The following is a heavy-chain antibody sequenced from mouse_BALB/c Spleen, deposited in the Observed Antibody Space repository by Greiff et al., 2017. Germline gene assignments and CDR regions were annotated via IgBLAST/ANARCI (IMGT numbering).Heavy chain of an antibody. CDR3: ARSLGHAMDY. CDR2: INPSSGYT. J-gene: IGHJ4*01. Sequence: QVQLQQSAAELARPGASVKMSCKASGYTFTSYTMHWVKQRPGQGLEWIGYINPSSGYTEYNQKFKDKTTLTADKSSSTAYMQLSSLTSEDSAVYYCARSLGHAMDYWGQGTSVTVSS. V-gene: IGHV1-4*02. D-gene: IGHD4-1*01. CDR1: GYTFTSYT.